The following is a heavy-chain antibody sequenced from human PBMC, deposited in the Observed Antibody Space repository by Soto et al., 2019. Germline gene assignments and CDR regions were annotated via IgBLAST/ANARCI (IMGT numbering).Heavy chain of an antibody. J-gene: IGHJ6*02. CDR2: IKTKTEGGPT. Sequence: EVHLVESGGGFIQPGGSLRLSCAASGLPISNAWMNWVRQAPGKGLEWVGRIKTKTEGGPTDYAAAVKGRFTVSRDDSKNTLYLQMNSLKTEDTAVYYCTTGSVEGVWGQGTTVTVSS. D-gene: IGHD2-15*01. CDR1: GLPISNAW. CDR3: TTGSVEGV. V-gene: IGHV3-15*07.